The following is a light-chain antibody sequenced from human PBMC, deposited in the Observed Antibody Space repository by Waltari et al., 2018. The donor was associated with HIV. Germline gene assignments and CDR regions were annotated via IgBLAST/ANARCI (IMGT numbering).Light chain of an antibody. CDR3: QQYGSSTYS. CDR1: QSVSNKF. V-gene: IGKV3-20*01. CDR2: GAS. Sequence: EIVLTQSPGTLSLSPGDRATLSYRASQSVSNKFLAWYQHKRGQAPRLLVYGASSRARGIPDRFSGSGSGTDFTLTISRLEPEDFAMYYCQQYGSSTYSFGQGTKLEIK. J-gene: IGKJ2*03.